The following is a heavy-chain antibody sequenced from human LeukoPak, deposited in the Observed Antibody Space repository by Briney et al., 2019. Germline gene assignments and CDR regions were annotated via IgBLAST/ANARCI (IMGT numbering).Heavy chain of an antibody. D-gene: IGHD1-26*01. V-gene: IGHV6-1*01. Sequence: SQTLSLTSAISGDSVSSNSASWNWIRQSPSRGLEWLGRTYYRSKWYTEYAGSVRGRITINADTSKNQFSLQLYSVTPDDTAVYYCARDRGWEILHAFDIWGQGTMVIVST. CDR1: GDSVSSNSAS. J-gene: IGHJ3*02. CDR2: TYYRSKWYT. CDR3: ARDRGWEILHAFDI.